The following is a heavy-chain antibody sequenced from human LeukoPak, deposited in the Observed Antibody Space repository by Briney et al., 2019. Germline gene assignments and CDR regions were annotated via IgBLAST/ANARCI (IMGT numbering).Heavy chain of an antibody. D-gene: IGHD3-3*01. Sequence: ASVKVSCKASGYTFTSYGISWVRQAPGQGLEWMGWISAYNGNTNYAQKLQGRVTMTTDTSTSTAYMELRSLRSDDTAVYYCVRDTTIFGVATFHYWGQGTLVTVSS. V-gene: IGHV1-18*01. J-gene: IGHJ4*02. CDR2: ISAYNGNT. CDR1: GYTFTSYG. CDR3: VRDTTIFGVATFHY.